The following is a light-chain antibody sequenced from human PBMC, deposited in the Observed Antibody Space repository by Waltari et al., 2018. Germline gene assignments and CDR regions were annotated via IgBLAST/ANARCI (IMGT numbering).Light chain of an antibody. CDR1: QSVSNN. Sequence: EVVMTQSPGTLSVTPGESATLSCGASQSVSNNLAWYQQKPGQAPRLLIYGASTRATGIPDRFSGSGSGTEFTLTVSSLQSEDFGVYFCQQYNDWTPITFGPGTKVDIK. CDR2: GAS. J-gene: IGKJ3*01. CDR3: QQYNDWTPIT. V-gene: IGKV3-15*01.